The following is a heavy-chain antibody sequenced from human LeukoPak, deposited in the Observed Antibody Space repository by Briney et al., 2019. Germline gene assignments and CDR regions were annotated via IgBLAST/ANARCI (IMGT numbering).Heavy chain of an antibody. V-gene: IGHV3-30*04. Sequence: GGSLRLSCAASGFTFSSYAMHWVRQAPGKGLEWVAVISYDGSNKYYADSVKGRITISRDNSKNTLYLQMNSLRAEDTAVYYCATYTGTYSGYFDYWGQGTLVTVSS. CDR3: ATYTGTYSGYFDY. CDR2: ISYDGSNK. CDR1: GFTFSSYA. D-gene: IGHD1-1*01. J-gene: IGHJ4*02.